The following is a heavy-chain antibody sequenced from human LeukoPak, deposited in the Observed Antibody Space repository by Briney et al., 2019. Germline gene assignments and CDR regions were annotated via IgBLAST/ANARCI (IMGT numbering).Heavy chain of an antibody. Sequence: ETLSLTCAVYGGSFSGYYWSWIRQPPGKGLEWIGEINHSGSTNYNPSLKSRVTISVDTSKNQFSLKLSSVTAADTAVYYCAKTSSSGDDAFDIWGQGTMVTVSS. CDR1: GGSFSGYY. CDR3: AKTSSSGDDAFDI. D-gene: IGHD6-6*01. CDR2: INHSGST. V-gene: IGHV4-34*01. J-gene: IGHJ3*02.